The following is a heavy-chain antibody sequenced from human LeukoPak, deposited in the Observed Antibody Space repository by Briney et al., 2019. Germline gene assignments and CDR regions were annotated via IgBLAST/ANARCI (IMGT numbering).Heavy chain of an antibody. CDR3: ARDPASGYSTKRYYFDY. V-gene: IGHV4-39*07. Sequence: SETLSLTCTVSGVSISTTSYYWGWIRQSPGEGLEWIGTTYYSGNTYYNLSLKSRVTISVDTSKIQFSLKLTSVTAADTAVYFCARDPASGYSTKRYYFDYWGQGTLVTVSS. J-gene: IGHJ4*02. CDR1: GVSISTTSYY. CDR2: TYYSGNT. D-gene: IGHD6-13*01.